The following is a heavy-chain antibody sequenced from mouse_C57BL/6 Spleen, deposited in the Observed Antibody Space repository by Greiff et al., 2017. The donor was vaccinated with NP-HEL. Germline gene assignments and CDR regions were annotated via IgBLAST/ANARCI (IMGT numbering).Heavy chain of an antibody. V-gene: IGHV1-82*01. CDR2: IYPGDGDT. CDR1: GYAFSSSW. CDR3: ARDRWAY. J-gene: IGHJ3*01. Sequence: QVQLQQSGPELVKPGASVKISCKASGYAFSSSWMNWVKQRPGKGLEWIGRIYPGDGDTNYNGKFKGKATLTADKSSSAAYMQLSSLTAEDSAVYCCARDRWAYWGQGTLVTVSA.